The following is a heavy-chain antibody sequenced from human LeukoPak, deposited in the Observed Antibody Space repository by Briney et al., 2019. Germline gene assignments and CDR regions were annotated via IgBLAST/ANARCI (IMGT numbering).Heavy chain of an antibody. J-gene: IGHJ4*02. Sequence: SETLSLTCVEHRGSSRGSYWSWIRPPPGKGLEWIGEIKHRGSTNYTTSLKSRVTISGDTSKKQFSLKLSSVTAADTAVYHCARGATYCSGGSCYKLSRVYYFDYWGQGTLVTVSS. CDR3: ARGATYCSGGSCYKLSRVYYFDY. CDR1: RGSSRGSY. V-gene: IGHV4-34*01. D-gene: IGHD2-15*01. CDR2: IKHRGST.